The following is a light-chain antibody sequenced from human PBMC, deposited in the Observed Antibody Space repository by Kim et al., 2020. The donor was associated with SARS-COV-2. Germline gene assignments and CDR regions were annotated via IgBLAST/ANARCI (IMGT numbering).Light chain of an antibody. CDR1: QSISSW. J-gene: IGKJ2*01. V-gene: IGKV1-5*03. Sequence: DIQMTQSPSTLSASVGDRVTITCRASQSISSWLAWYQQKPGKAPKLLIYKASSLESGVPSRFSGSGSGTVFTLTISSLQPDDFATYYCQQYHSYPVTFGQGTKLEI. CDR2: KAS. CDR3: QQYHSYPVT.